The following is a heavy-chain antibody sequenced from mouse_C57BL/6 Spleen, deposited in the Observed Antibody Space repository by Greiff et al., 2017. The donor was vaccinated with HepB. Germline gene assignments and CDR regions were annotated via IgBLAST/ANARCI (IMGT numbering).Heavy chain of an antibody. Sequence: VQLQQSGPELVKPGASVKISCKASGYTFTDYYMNWVKQSHGKSLEWIGDINPNNGGTSYNQKFKGKATLTVDKSSSTAYMELRSLTSEDSAVYYCARGDWDRRVDYWGQGTTLTVSS. J-gene: IGHJ2*01. CDR3: ARGDWDRRVDY. V-gene: IGHV1-26*01. D-gene: IGHD4-1*01. CDR1: GYTFTDYY. CDR2: INPNNGGT.